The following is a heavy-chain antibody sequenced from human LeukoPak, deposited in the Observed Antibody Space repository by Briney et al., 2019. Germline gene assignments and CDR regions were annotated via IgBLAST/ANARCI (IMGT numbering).Heavy chain of an antibody. J-gene: IGHJ6*03. CDR1: GGSFSGYY. D-gene: IGHD2-2*01. CDR3: ARLKCSSTSCFYYYYMDV. Sequence: SETLSLTCAVYGGSFSGYYWSWIRHPPGKVLEWIGAIIHSGRTNYKPSLKSRVTISVDTSKNQFSLKLNSVTAADTAVYYCARLKCSSTSCFYYYYMDVWGKGTTVTISS. V-gene: IGHV4-34*12. CDR2: IIHSGRT.